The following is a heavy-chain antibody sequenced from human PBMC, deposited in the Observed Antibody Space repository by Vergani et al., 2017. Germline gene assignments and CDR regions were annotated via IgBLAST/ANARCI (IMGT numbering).Heavy chain of an antibody. V-gene: IGHV3-30-3*01. D-gene: IGHD1-1*01. CDR2: ISYDGSNK. CDR3: ARHTTYTDS. Sequence: QVQLVESGGGVVQPGRSLRLSCAASGFTFSNYAMHWVRQAPGKGLECVAIISYDGSNKYYVDSVKGRFTISADKSISTAFLQWDSLKASDTALYCCARHTTYTDSWGQGTLVTVSS. CDR1: GFTFSNYA. J-gene: IGHJ4*02.